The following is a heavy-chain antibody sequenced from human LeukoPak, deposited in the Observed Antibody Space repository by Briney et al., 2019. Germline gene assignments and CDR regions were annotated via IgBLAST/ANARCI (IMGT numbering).Heavy chain of an antibody. J-gene: IGHJ4*02. CDR2: IYYGGIT. D-gene: IGHD4-17*01. Sequence: SETLSLTCTVSGGSVSSGAYYWTWIRQHPEKGLEWIGYIYYGGITYYNPSLKSRVSISVDTSKNQFSLKLSSVTAADTAVYYCARHFPYGGTSNFDYWGQGTLVTVSS. V-gene: IGHV4-30-4*08. CDR3: ARHFPYGGTSNFDY. CDR1: GGSVSSGAYY.